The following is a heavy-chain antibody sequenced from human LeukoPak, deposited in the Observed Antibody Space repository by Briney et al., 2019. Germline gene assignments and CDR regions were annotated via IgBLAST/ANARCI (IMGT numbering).Heavy chain of an antibody. D-gene: IGHD1-26*01. CDR2: IYYSGST. CDR3: ARGLFLPHYPLDY. CDR1: GGSISSSSYY. Sequence: PSETLSLTCTVSGGSISSSSYYWGWIRQPPGKGLEWIGSIYYSGSTYYNPSLKSRVTISVDTSKNQFSLKLSSVTAADTAVYYCARGLFLPHYPLDYWGQGTLVTVSS. V-gene: IGHV4-39*07. J-gene: IGHJ4*02.